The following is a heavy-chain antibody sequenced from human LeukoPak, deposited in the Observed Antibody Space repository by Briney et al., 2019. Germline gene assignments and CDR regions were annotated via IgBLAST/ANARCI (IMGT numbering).Heavy chain of an antibody. D-gene: IGHD3-16*01. J-gene: IGHJ4*02. V-gene: IGHV4-38-2*01. CDR2: IYGTGST. CDR3: ARYDSRGSASTRFDY. CDR1: GYSLCKNYY. Sequence: SETLSLTCAVSGYSLCKNYYWGWIRQPPGKGLEWIGRIYGTGSTSYNPSLMNRVTMSVDTSKNHFSLKLTSVTAADTAVYYCARYDSRGSASTRFDYWGQGILVTISS.